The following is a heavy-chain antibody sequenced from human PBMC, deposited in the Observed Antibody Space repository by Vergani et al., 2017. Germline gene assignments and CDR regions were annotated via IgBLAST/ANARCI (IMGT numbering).Heavy chain of an antibody. J-gene: IGHJ5*02. CDR1: GASIRSSNYY. CDR3: ARHSTVEWLVKLGWIDP. D-gene: IGHD6-19*01. CDR2: IYYSGST. V-gene: IGHV4-39*01. Sequence: QLQLQESGPGLVKPSATLSLTCSVSGASIRSSNYYWGWIRQPPGKGLEWIASIYYSGSTYYTPSLKSRVTISVDTSKNQFSLRLSSVTAAGTAVYFCARHSTVEWLVKLGWIDPWGQGILVTVSS.